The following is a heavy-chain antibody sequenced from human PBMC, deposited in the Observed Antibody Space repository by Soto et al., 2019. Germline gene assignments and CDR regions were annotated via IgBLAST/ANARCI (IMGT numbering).Heavy chain of an antibody. V-gene: IGHV3-23*01. D-gene: IGHD6-13*01. Sequence: GGSLRLSCAASGFTFSSYAMSWVRQAPGKGLEWVSAISGSGISTYYADSVKGRFTISRDNSKNTLYLQMNSLRAEDTAVYYCAKEVEYSSSWSDIDYWGQGTLVTVSS. CDR1: GFTFSSYA. CDR3: AKEVEYSSSWSDIDY. J-gene: IGHJ4*02. CDR2: ISGSGIST.